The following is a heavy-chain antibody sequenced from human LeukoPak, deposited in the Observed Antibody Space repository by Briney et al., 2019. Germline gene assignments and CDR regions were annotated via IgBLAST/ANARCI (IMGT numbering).Heavy chain of an antibody. CDR1: GFTFSSYS. J-gene: IGHJ4*02. V-gene: IGHV3-21*01. Sequence: PGGSLRLSCAAFGFTFSSYSMNWVRQAPGKGLEWVSSISSSSSYIYYADSVKGRFTISRDNAKNSLYLQMNSLRAEDTAVYYCASNQNGYCSGGSCSDYWGQGTLVTVSS. D-gene: IGHD2-15*01. CDR2: ISSSSSYI. CDR3: ASNQNGYCSGGSCSDY.